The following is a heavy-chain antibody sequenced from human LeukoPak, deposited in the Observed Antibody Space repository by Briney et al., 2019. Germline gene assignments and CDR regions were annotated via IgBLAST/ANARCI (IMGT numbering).Heavy chain of an antibody. Sequence: GGSLRLSCAASGFTFSSYTMNWVRQPPGKGLEWVSNIGTSSTTIYYADSVKGRFTISRDNAKNSLYLQMNSLRAEDTAVYYCASGMRVGPNIWGQGTLVTVSS. CDR3: ASGMRVGPNI. CDR2: IGTSSTTI. CDR1: GFTFSSYT. D-gene: IGHD1-26*01. J-gene: IGHJ4*02. V-gene: IGHV3-48*04.